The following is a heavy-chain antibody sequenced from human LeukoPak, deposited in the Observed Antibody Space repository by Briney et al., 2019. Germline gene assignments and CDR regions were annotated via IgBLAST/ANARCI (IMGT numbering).Heavy chain of an antibody. CDR3: ARYAKVRGAD. V-gene: IGHV3-66*01. D-gene: IGHD3-10*01. J-gene: IGHJ4*02. CDR1: GFTFSSYA. Sequence: GGSLRLSCAASGFTFSSYAMSWVRQAPGKGLEWVSVIYSGGGTYYADSVKGRFTISRDNSKNTLYLQMNSLRAEDTAVYYCARYAKVRGADWGQGTLVTVSS. CDR2: IYSGGGT.